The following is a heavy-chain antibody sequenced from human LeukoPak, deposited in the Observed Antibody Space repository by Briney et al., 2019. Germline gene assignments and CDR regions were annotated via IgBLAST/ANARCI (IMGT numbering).Heavy chain of an antibody. CDR3: ARQEAAAGMKTLWFDP. J-gene: IGHJ5*02. Sequence: PSETLSLTCTVSGGSISSSSYYWGWIRRPPGKGLEWIGSIYYSGSTYYNPSLKSRVTISVDTSKNQFSLKLSSVTAADTAVYYCARQEAAAGMKTLWFDPWGQGTLVTVSS. CDR1: GGSISSSSYY. D-gene: IGHD6-13*01. CDR2: IYYSGST. V-gene: IGHV4-39*01.